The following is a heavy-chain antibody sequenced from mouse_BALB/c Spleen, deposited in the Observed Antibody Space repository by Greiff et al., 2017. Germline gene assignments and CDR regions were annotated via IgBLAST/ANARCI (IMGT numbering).Heavy chain of an antibody. V-gene: IGHV5-6-5*01. J-gene: IGHJ2*01. Sequence: EVKLMESGGGLVKPGGSLKLSCAASGFTFSSYAMSWVRQTPEKRLEWVASISSGGSTYYPDSVKGRFTISRDNARNILYLQMSSLRSEDTAMYYCARGITTVVADYWGQGTTLTVSS. CDR2: ISSGGST. D-gene: IGHD1-1*01. CDR3: ARGITTVVADY. CDR1: GFTFSSYA.